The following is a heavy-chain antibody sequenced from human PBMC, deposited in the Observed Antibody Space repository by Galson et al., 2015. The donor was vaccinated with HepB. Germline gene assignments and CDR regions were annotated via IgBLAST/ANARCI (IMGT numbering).Heavy chain of an antibody. D-gene: IGHD6-6*01. CDR2: IWYDGSNK. J-gene: IGHJ5*02. CDR3: ARDKLLARPGWFDP. Sequence: SLRLSCAASGFTFSSYGMHWVRQAPGKGLEWVALIWYDGSNKYYADSVKGRFTISRDNSKNTLYLQMNSLRVEDTAMYYCARDKLLARPGWFDPWGQGTLSPSPQ. V-gene: IGHV3-33*01. CDR1: GFTFSSYG.